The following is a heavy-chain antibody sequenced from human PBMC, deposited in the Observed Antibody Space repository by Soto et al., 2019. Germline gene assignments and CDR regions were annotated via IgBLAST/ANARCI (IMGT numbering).Heavy chain of an antibody. D-gene: IGHD3-9*01. Sequence: QVQLQESGPGLVKPSQTLSLTCTVSGGSISSGDYYWSWIRQPPGKGLEWIGYIYYSGSTYYNPSLKSRVTISVDTSKNQFSMTLSSVPAADTAVYYCARAFDILTRYYFDYWGQGTLVTVSS. J-gene: IGHJ4*02. CDR2: IYYSGST. CDR1: GGSISSGDYY. CDR3: ARAFDILTRYYFDY. V-gene: IGHV4-30-4*01.